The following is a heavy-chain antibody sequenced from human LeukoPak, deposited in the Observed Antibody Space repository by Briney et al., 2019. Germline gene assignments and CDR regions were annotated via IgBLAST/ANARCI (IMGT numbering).Heavy chain of an antibody. V-gene: IGHV3-23*01. CDR3: AKDESQDV. Sequence: GGSLRLSCPAPGFTFRSYAMGWVRRAPGKGLEWASPFSGSGGRPSYADSVKGRFTISRDNSKNTLYLKMTDLGAQNRALISCAKDESQDVWGKGTTVTVSS. J-gene: IGHJ6*04. CDR1: GFTFRSYA. CDR2: FSGSGGRP.